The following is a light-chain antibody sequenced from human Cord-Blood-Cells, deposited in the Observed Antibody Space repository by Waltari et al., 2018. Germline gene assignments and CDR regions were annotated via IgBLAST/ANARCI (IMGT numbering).Light chain of an antibody. Sequence: QSVLTQPPSASGTPGQRVTISCSGSSSNIGSNTVNWYQQPPGTAPKLLIYSNKRRPSCVPDRFSGSKSGASASLAISGLQSEDEADYYCAAWDDSLNGNWVFGGGTKLTVL. J-gene: IGLJ3*02. CDR2: SNK. CDR3: AAWDDSLNGNWV. CDR1: SSNIGSNT. V-gene: IGLV1-44*01.